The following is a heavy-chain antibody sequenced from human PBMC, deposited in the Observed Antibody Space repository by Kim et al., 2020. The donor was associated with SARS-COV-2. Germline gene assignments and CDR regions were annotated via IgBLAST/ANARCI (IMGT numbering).Heavy chain of an antibody. CDR1: GFTFRSYE. CDR2: ISTSCSTI. V-gene: IGHV3-48*03. J-gene: IGHJ4*02. CDR3: TGWRGSGFYFDY. Sequence: GGSLRLSCAASGFTFRSYEINWVRQAPGKGLEWVSYISTSCSTIYYADSVKGRFSISRDNAKNSLFLQMNSLRAEDTAVYYCTGWRGSGFYFDYWGQGTLVTVSS. D-gene: IGHD3-10*01.